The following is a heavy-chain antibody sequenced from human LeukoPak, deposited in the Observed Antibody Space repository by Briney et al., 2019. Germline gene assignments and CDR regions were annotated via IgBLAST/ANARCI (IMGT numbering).Heavy chain of an antibody. CDR3: ARVKGWEMWWNPALGRY. V-gene: IGHV3-48*03. CDR2: ISSSGSTI. Sequence: QAGGSLRLSCAASGFTFSSYEMNWVRQAPGKGLEGVSYISSSGSTIYYADSVKGRFTISRDNAKNSLYLQMNSLRAEDTAVYYCARVKGWEMWWNPALGRYWGQGTLVTVSS. J-gene: IGHJ4*02. D-gene: IGHD2-21*01. CDR1: GFTFSSYE.